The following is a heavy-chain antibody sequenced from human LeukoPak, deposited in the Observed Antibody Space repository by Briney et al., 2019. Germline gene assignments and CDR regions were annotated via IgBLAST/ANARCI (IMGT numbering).Heavy chain of an antibody. Sequence: RGSLRLSCAASGFTFSSYSMNWVRQAPGKGLEWVSYISSSSSTIYYADSVKGRFTISRDNAKNSLYLQMNSLRAEDTAVYYCARGPERYSSSSRRPEEDYWGQGTLVTVSS. CDR1: GFTFSSYS. CDR3: ARGPERYSSSSRRPEEDY. D-gene: IGHD6-13*01. CDR2: ISSSSSTI. V-gene: IGHV3-48*04. J-gene: IGHJ4*02.